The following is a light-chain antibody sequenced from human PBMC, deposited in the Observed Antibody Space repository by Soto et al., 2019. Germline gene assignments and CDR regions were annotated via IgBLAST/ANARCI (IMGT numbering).Light chain of an antibody. J-gene: IGLJ1*01. V-gene: IGLV2-14*01. CDR1: STDVGSYDY. Sequence: QSALTQPASVSGSPGQSITISCTGTSTDVGSYDYVSWYQQRPGTAPKLILYEVTNRPSGVSIRFSGSKSGNTASLTITGLXAEDEADYYCLSFTTSITYIFGTGTKV. CDR2: EVT. CDR3: LSFTTSITYI.